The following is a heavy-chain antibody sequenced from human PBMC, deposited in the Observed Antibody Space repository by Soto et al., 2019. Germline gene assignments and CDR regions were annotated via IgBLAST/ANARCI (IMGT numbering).Heavy chain of an antibody. D-gene: IGHD6-13*01. CDR3: AKDPSYSSSVRFFQH. Sequence: GGSLRLSCAASGFAFSSYAMSWVRQAPGKGLEWVSAISGSGGSTYYADSVKGRFTISRDNSKNTLYLQMNSLRAEDTAVYYCAKDPSYSSSVRFFQHWGQGTLVTVSS. CDR2: ISGSGGST. J-gene: IGHJ1*01. V-gene: IGHV3-23*01. CDR1: GFAFSSYA.